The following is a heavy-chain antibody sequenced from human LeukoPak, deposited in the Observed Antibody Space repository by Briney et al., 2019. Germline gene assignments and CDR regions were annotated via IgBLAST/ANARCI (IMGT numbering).Heavy chain of an antibody. D-gene: IGHD6-6*01. CDR2: ITYDGSNK. J-gene: IGHJ4*02. CDR1: GFTFSRYG. V-gene: IGHV3-30*03. Sequence: PGGSLRLSCAASGFTFSRYGMHWFRQAPGKGLEWVAVITYDGSNKYYADSVKGRFTVSRDNSKNTLYLQMNSLRAEDTAVYYCLIAAHFDYWGQGALVTVSS. CDR3: LIAAHFDY.